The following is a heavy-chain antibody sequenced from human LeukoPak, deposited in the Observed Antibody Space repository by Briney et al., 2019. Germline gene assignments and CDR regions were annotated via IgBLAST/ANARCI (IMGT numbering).Heavy chain of an antibody. Sequence: GASVKVSCKTSGYTFIDYYVWWVRQAPGQGLEWLGWINSNSGGTKYAQEFQGRVTMTRDTSTTTAYMELSGLRSDDTAVYYCARGHESSPSYDFWGQGTLVTVSS. CDR2: INSNSGGT. V-gene: IGHV1-2*02. D-gene: IGHD3/OR15-3a*01. CDR3: ARGHESSPSYDF. CDR1: GYTFIDYY. J-gene: IGHJ1*01.